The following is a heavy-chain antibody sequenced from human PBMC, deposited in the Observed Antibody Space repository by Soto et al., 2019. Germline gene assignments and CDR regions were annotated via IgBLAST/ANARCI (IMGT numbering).Heavy chain of an antibody. V-gene: IGHV2-70*04. Sequence: SGPTLVNPTQTLTLTCTFSGLSLSTSGMRVSWIRQPPGKALEWLARIDWDDDKFYSTSLKTRLTISKDTSKNQVVLTMTNMDPVDTATYYCERIHPGGYLFDYWGQGTLVTVSS. CDR2: IDWDDDK. CDR3: ERIHPGGYLFDY. J-gene: IGHJ4*02. CDR1: GLSLSTSGMR. D-gene: IGHD3-22*01.